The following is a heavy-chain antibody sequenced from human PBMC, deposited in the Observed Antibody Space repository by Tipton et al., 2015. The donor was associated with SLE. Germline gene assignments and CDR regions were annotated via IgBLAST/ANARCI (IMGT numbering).Heavy chain of an antibody. CDR1: GFTFDDYG. Sequence: SLRLSCAASGFTFDDYGMSWVRQAPGKGLEWVSGINWNGGSTGYADSVKGRFTISRDNSKNTLYLQMNSLRAEDTAVYYCARGGHVLRFLEWLSYWGQGTLVTVSS. D-gene: IGHD3-3*01. J-gene: IGHJ4*02. CDR2: INWNGGST. CDR3: ARGGHVLRFLEWLSY. V-gene: IGHV3-20*04.